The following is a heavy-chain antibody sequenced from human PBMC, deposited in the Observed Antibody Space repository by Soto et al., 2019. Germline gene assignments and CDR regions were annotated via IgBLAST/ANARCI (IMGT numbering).Heavy chain of an antibody. CDR3: ARHDGGDYPLDY. Sequence: QLQLQESGPGLVKPSETLSLTCTVSGGSISSSSYYWGWIRQPPGKGVEWIGSIYYSGSTYYNPSLKSRVTISVDTSKNQFSLKLSSVTAADTAVNYCARHDGGDYPLDYWGQGTLVTVSS. D-gene: IGHD4-17*01. V-gene: IGHV4-39*01. CDR1: GGSISSSSYY. CDR2: IYYSGST. J-gene: IGHJ4*02.